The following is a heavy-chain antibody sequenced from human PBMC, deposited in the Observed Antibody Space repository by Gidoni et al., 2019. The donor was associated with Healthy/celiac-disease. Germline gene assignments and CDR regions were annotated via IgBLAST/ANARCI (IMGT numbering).Heavy chain of an antibody. CDR1: GFTFSSYA. CDR2: ISGSGGST. CDR3: AKEGQIVVVTAMEGPEGENYFDY. V-gene: IGHV3-23*01. D-gene: IGHD2-21*02. Sequence: EVQLLESGGGLVQPGGSLRLSCAASGFTFSSYAMSWVRQAPGKGLEWVSAISGSGGSTYYADSVKGRFTISRDNSKNTLYLQMNSLRAEDTAVYYCAKEGQIVVVTAMEGPEGENYFDYWGQGTLVTVSS. J-gene: IGHJ4*02.